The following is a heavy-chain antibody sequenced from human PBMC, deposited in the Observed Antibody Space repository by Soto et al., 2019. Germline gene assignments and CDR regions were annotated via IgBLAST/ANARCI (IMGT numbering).Heavy chain of an antibody. CDR3: AISDGWRRWSYL. Sequence: EVQVVESGGGLVKPGGSLRLSCAASGLTVDNAWMSWVRQAPGKGLEWIGRIKSKYDGGTTDYAAPVKGRFTISRDDSKDTVYLEVNDLKIDDTAVYFCAISDGWRRWSYLWGRGTLVTVSS. D-gene: IGHD6-19*01. CDR1: GLTVDNAW. J-gene: IGHJ2*01. V-gene: IGHV3-15*01. CDR2: IKSKYDGGTT.